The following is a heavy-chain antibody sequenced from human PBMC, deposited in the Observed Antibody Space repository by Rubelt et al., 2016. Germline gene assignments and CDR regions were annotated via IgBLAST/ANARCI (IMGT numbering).Heavy chain of an antibody. CDR3: GRDPNGDYVGAFDF. Sequence: QLGMRGGGLVQPGGSLRLSCAASGFTFSSYSMNWVRQAPGKGLEWISYINYKGSTISYADSVKGRFTISRDNAKNSLFLQMNSLRAEDTGVYYCGRDPNGDYVGAFDFWGQGTMVAVTS. J-gene: IGHJ3*01. D-gene: IGHD4-17*01. CDR1: GFTFSSYS. CDR2: INYKGSTI. V-gene: IGHV3-48*04.